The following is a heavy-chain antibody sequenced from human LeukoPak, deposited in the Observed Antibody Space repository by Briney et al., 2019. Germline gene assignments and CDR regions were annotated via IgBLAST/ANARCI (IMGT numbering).Heavy chain of an antibody. Sequence: SETLSLTCAVYGGSFSGYYWSWIRQPPGKGLEWIGEINHSGSTYYNPSLKSRVTISVDTSKNQFSLKLSSVTAADTAVYYCARANWGSGFDYWGQGTLVTVSS. J-gene: IGHJ4*02. CDR3: ARANWGSGFDY. CDR1: GGSFSGYY. V-gene: IGHV4-34*01. D-gene: IGHD7-27*01. CDR2: INHSGST.